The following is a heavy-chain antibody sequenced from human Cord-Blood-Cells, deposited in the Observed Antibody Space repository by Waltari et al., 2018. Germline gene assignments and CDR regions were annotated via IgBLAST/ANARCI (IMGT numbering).Heavy chain of an antibody. CDR1: GYTFTGYY. J-gene: IGHJ5*02. CDR2: IRPQSVGP. Sequence: QVQLVQSGAEGKKPGASVKVACKASGYTFTGYYMHWVRQAPGQGLEWMGWIRPQSVGPNYAQKLQGRVTMTRGTSNSTAYMELSRLRSDDTAVYYCAFTVAGRDWFDPWGQGTLVTVSS. CDR3: AFTVAGRDWFDP. D-gene: IGHD6-19*01. V-gene: IGHV1-2*02.